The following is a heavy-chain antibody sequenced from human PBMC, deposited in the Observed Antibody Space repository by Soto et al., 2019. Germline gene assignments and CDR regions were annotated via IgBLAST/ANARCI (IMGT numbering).Heavy chain of an antibody. CDR3: AKSFSSNWYDYFNY. CDR2: ISGSGDRT. CDR1: GFTFSSSA. Sequence: GGSLRLSCAASGFTFSSSAMSWVRQAPGKGLEWVSAISGSGDRTYYADSVKGRFTISRDTSKNTLSLQMNSLRAEDTALYYCAKSFSSNWYDYFNYWGQGTLVTVSS. V-gene: IGHV3-23*01. J-gene: IGHJ4*02. D-gene: IGHD6-13*01.